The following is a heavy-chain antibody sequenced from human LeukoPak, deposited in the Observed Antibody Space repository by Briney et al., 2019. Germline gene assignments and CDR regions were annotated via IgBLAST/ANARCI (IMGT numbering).Heavy chain of an antibody. V-gene: IGHV3-23*01. J-gene: IGHJ3*02. CDR1: GFTFSSYA. Sequence: QSGGSLRLSCAASGFTFSSYAMSWVRQAPGKGLEWVSAISGSGGSTYYADSVKGRFTISRDNSKNTLYLQMNSLRAEDTAVYYCAKDLVGIVVVVAATGAFDIWGQGTMDTVSS. CDR2: ISGSGGST. CDR3: AKDLVGIVVVVAATGAFDI. D-gene: IGHD2-15*01.